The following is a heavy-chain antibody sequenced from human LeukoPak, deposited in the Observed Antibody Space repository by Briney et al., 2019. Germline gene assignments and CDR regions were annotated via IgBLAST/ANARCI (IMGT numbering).Heavy chain of an antibody. CDR2: INSGSTYI. D-gene: IGHD3-10*02. V-gene: IGHV3-21*01. J-gene: IGHJ6*04. Sequence: GGSLRLSCAASGFTFSSYSMNWVRQAPGKGLEWVSSINSGSTYIYYADSVKGRFIISRDNAKNSLYLQMNSLRAEDTAVYYCAELGITMIGGVWGKGTTVTISS. CDR1: GFTFSSYS. CDR3: AELGITMIGGV.